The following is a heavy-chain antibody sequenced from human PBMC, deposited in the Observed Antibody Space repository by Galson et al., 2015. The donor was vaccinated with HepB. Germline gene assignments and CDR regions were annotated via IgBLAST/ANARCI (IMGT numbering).Heavy chain of an antibody. Sequence: SLRLSCAASGFTFNIYGMSWVRQAPGKGLEWVSAISGGLTYYADSVKGRFTVSRDNSMNTLYLQMNRLRVDDTAIYYCARVVRGIWFGDFDPWGQGTLVTGSS. CDR3: ARVVRGIWFGDFDP. D-gene: IGHD3-10*01. CDR1: GFTFNIYG. J-gene: IGHJ5*02. V-gene: IGHV3-23*01. CDR2: ISGGLT.